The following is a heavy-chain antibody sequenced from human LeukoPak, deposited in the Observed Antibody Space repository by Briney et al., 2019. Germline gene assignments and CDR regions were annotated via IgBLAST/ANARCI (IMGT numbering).Heavy chain of an antibody. J-gene: IGHJ4*02. V-gene: IGHV4-4*07. Sequence: SETLSLTCTVSGGSISSYYWSWIRQPAGKGLEWIGRIYTSGSTNYNPSLKSRVTMSVDTSKNQFFLKLSSVTAADTAVYYCARDEYYYDSSGYYLFDYWGQGTLVTVSS. CDR1: GGSISSYY. CDR3: ARDEYYYDSSGYYLFDY. D-gene: IGHD3-22*01. CDR2: IYTSGST.